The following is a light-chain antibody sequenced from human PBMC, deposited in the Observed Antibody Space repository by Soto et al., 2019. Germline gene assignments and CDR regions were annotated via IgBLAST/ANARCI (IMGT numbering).Light chain of an antibody. V-gene: IGKV3-15*01. CDR1: QSVSSN. CDR3: QQSYSTPIT. J-gene: IGKJ5*01. Sequence: EIVMTQSPATLSVSPGERATLSCRASQSVSSNLAWYQQKPGQAHRLLIYGASTRAPGIPARFSGSGSETEFTLTISSLQPEDFATYYCQQSYSTPITVGQGTRLENK. CDR2: GAS.